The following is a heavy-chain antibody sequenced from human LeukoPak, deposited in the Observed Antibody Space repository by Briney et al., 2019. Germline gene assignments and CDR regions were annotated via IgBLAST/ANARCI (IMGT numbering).Heavy chain of an antibody. CDR3: ARVGDYFDY. D-gene: IGHD3-10*01. CDR2: IYTSGIT. J-gene: IGHJ4*02. Sequence: SQTLSLXCTVSGGSISSGSYYWSWIRQPAGKGLEWIGRIYTSGITNYNPSLKSRVTISVDTSKNQFSLKLSSVTAADTAVYYCARVGDYFDYWGQGTLVTVSS. V-gene: IGHV4-61*02. CDR1: GGSISSGSYY.